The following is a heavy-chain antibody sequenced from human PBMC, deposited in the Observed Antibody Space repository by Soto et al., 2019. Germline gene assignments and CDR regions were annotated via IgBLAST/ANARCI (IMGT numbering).Heavy chain of an antibody. Sequence: QVHLVQSGAEVKKPGASVKVSCQGSGYAFTTYGITWVRQAPGQGLEWMGWISAHNGNTNYAQKLQGRVTVTRDTSTSTAYMGLSSLRYDDTAVYYCARGRYGDYWGQGALVTVSS. D-gene: IGHD1-1*01. V-gene: IGHV1-18*01. CDR2: ISAHNGNT. CDR3: ARGRYGDY. J-gene: IGHJ4*02. CDR1: GYAFTTYG.